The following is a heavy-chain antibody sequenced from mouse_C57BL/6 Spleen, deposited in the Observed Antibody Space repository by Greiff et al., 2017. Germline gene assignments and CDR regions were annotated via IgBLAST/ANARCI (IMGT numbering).Heavy chain of an antibody. Sequence: QVQLQQSGAELAKPGASVKLSCKASGYTFTSYWMHWVKQRPGQGLEWIGYINPSSGYTKYIQKFKDKATLTADKSSSTAYMQLSSLTYEDSAVYYCARGMVTAEGWYYFDYWGQGATLTVSS. V-gene: IGHV1-7*01. CDR3: ARGMVTAEGWYYFDY. J-gene: IGHJ2*01. CDR1: GYTFTSYW. CDR2: INPSSGYT. D-gene: IGHD2-2*01.